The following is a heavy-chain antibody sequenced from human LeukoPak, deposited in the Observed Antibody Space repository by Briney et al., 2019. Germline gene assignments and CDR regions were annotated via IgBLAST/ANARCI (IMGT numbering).Heavy chain of an antibody. CDR1: GFTFSNFW. CDR3: AKDSAGDWDYFDY. V-gene: IGHV3-74*01. J-gene: IGHJ4*02. Sequence: GGSLRLSCAASGFTFSNFWLHWVRQAPGKGLVWVALIYGDGSFTRYADSVKGRFTISRDNAKNTVYLQMNSLRAEDTAVYYCAKDSAGDWDYFDYWGQGTLVTVSS. CDR2: IYGDGSFT. D-gene: IGHD3-9*01.